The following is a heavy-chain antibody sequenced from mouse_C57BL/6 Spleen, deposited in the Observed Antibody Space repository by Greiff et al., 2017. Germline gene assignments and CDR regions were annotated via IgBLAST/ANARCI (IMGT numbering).Heavy chain of an antibody. CDR2: IDPETGGT. J-gene: IGHJ4*01. V-gene: IGHV1-15*01. CDR3: TRSPNYYGSSYYAMDY. Sequence: VQLQQSGAELVRPGASVTLSCKASGYTFTDYEMHWVKQTPVHGLEWIGAIDPETGGTAYNQKFKGKAILTADKSSSTAYMELRSLTSEDSAVYYCTRSPNYYGSSYYAMDYWGQGTSVTVSS. CDR1: GYTFTDYE. D-gene: IGHD1-1*01.